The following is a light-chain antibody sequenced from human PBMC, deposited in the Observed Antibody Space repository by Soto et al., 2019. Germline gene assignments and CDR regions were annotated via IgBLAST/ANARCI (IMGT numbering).Light chain of an antibody. CDR2: EVR. J-gene: IGLJ1*01. CDR3: CSYAKGSASYG. V-gene: IGLV2-23*02. Sequence: QSALSQPASLSGSPGQSVTISCTGSSSDVGKSNLVSWYQRHPGKAPKLIIYEVRKRPSGISDRFSGSKSGATASLTISGLQAEDEADYYCCSYAKGSASYGFGRGTKLTVL. CDR1: SSDVGKSNL.